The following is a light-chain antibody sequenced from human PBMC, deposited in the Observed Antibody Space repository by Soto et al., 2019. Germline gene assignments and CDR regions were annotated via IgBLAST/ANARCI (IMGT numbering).Light chain of an antibody. V-gene: IGKV1-9*01. CDR3: QQLSRYPLT. CDR2: SAS. Sequence: DIQLTQSPSFLSASVGDTVTITCRASQALSNYLAWYQQKPGKAPDLLIYSASTLQSGVPSRFSGSGSETEFSLTIRGLQPEDFATYYCQQLSRYPLTFGGGTKVDI. CDR1: QALSNY. J-gene: IGKJ4*01.